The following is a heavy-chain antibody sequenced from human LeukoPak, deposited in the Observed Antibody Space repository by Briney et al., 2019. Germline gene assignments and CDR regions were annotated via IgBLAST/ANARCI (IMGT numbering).Heavy chain of an antibody. D-gene: IGHD1-1*01. CDR1: GYRFTAYW. CDR3: ARLLLATGPDY. CDR2: IYPSDSET. V-gene: IGHV5-51*01. Sequence: GESLKISCKGSGYRFTAYWIGWVRQMPGKGLEWMGFIYPSDSETRYSPSFPGQVTISADKSITTAFLQWSSLKASDTAMYYCARLLLATGPDYWGQGTLVTVSS. J-gene: IGHJ4*02.